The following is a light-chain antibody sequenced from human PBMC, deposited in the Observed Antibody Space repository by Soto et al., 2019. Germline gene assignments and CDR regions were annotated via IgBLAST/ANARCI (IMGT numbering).Light chain of an antibody. J-gene: IGLJ3*02. V-gene: IGLV2-14*01. Sequence: QSALTQPASVSGSPGQSVTISCSESSSDVGAYNYVSWYQRHPGKAPKLMIYDVTNRPSGVSNRFSGSKSGNTASLTISGLQPEDEADHFCSSYTSSSTVVFGGGTKLTVL. CDR2: DVT. CDR3: SSYTSSSTVV. CDR1: SSDVGAYNY.